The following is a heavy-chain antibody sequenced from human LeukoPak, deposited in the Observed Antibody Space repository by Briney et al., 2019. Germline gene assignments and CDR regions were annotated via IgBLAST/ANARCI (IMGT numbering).Heavy chain of an antibody. J-gene: IGHJ4*02. V-gene: IGHV1-69*04. Sequence: SVKLSCKACGGTFSSYAISWVRQGPGQGLEWMGRIIPILGIANYAQKFQGRVTITADKSTSTAYMELSSLRSEDTAVYYCARDTPYYYDSSGLDYWGQGTLVTVSS. CDR2: IIPILGIA. CDR1: GGTFSSYA. CDR3: ARDTPYYYDSSGLDY. D-gene: IGHD3-22*01.